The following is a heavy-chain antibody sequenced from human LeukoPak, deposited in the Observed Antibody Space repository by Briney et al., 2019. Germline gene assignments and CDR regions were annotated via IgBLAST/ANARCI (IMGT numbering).Heavy chain of an antibody. CDR1: GGSIRSYY. CDR3: ARHDSVVYYGMDV. J-gene: IGHJ6*02. CDR2: IYYSGST. V-gene: IGHV4-59*08. D-gene: IGHD2-21*02. Sequence: PSETLSLTCTVSGGSIRSYYWSWIRQPPGKGLEWIGYIYYSGSTKYNPSLKSRVTISVDTSKNQFSLNVSSVTAADTAVYYCARHDSVVYYGMDVWGQGTTVTVS.